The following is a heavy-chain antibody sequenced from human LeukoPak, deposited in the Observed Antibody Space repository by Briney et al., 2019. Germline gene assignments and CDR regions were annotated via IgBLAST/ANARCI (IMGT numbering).Heavy chain of an antibody. CDR2: FCHTAST. CDR3: ASIVVAAAAIDY. Sequence: SETLSLTWTVSGGSVSSGDYYWSWIRQPPGKGLEWIGYFCHTASTYYNLSLKSRVSISVDTAKNQFSLKLTSVTAADTAVYYCASIVVAAAAIDYWGQGTLVTVSS. CDR1: GGSVSSGDYY. D-gene: IGHD2-15*01. V-gene: IGHV4-30-4*01. J-gene: IGHJ4*02.